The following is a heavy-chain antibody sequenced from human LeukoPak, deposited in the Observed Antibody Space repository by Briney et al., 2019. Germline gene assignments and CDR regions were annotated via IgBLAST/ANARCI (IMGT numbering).Heavy chain of an antibody. Sequence: PSETLTLTCTVSGGSISSYYWSWIRQPPGKGLEWIGYIYYSGSTNYNPSLKSRVTISVDTSKNQFSLKLSSVTAADTAVYYCASGYCSSTSCSPDAFDIWGQGTMVTVSS. D-gene: IGHD2-2*01. CDR2: IYYSGST. CDR1: GGSISSYY. CDR3: ASGYCSSTSCSPDAFDI. J-gene: IGHJ3*02. V-gene: IGHV4-59*01.